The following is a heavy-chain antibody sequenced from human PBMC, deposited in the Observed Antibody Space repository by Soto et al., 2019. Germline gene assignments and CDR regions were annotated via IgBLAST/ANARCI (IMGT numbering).Heavy chain of an antibody. D-gene: IGHD3-10*01. CDR1: GFTFSSYS. CDR2: FRSGGDDDTT. J-gene: IGHJ4*02. Sequence: GGSLRLSCAASGFTFSSYSMSWVRQAPGKGLEWVSGFRSGGDDDTTYYADSVRGRFTISRDNSKNTLLLHRNSLRAEDTAIYYCAKKVNSGSGSQFFDYWGQGTLVTVSS. V-gene: IGHV3-23*01. CDR3: AKKVNSGSGSQFFDY.